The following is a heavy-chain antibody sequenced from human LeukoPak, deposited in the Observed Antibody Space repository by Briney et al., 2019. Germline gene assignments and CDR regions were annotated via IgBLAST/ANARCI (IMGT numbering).Heavy chain of an antibody. CDR3: ARVAPRYCSGGSCYSPNFDY. CDR1: GYTFTSYD. V-gene: IGHV1-8*01. CDR2: MNPNSGNT. J-gene: IGHJ4*02. D-gene: IGHD2-15*01. Sequence: ASVKVSCKASGYTFTSYDINWVRQATGQGLEWVGWMNPNSGNTSYAQKFQGRVTMTRNSSISTAHMELSSLRSEDTAVYYCARVAPRYCSGGSCYSPNFDYWGQGTLVTVSS.